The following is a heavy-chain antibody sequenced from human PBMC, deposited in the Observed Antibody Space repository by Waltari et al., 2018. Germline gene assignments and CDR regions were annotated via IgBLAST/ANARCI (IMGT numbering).Heavy chain of an antibody. V-gene: IGHV4-34*01. J-gene: IGHJ4*02. Sequence: QVQLQQWGAGLLKPSETLSLTCAVYGGSFSGYYWSWIRQPPGKGLEWIGEINHSGSTNYNPSLKSRVTISVDTSKNQFSPKLSSVTAADTAVYYCARMSTTVTTFDYWGQGTLVTVSS. CDR1: GGSFSGYY. CDR3: ARMSTTVTTFDY. CDR2: INHSGST. D-gene: IGHD4-17*01.